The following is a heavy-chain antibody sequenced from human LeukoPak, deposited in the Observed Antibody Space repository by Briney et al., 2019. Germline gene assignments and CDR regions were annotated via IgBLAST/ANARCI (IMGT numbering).Heavy chain of an antibody. CDR2: LSGSGGST. CDR3: AKVISLLWFGESSDYGMDV. V-gene: IGHV3-23*01. D-gene: IGHD3-10*01. J-gene: IGHJ6*02. Sequence: GGSLRLSCAASGFIFSSYAMSWVRQAPGKGLEWVSALSGSGGSTYYADSVKGRFTISRDNSKNTLYLQMNSLRAEDTAVYYCAKVISLLWFGESSDYGMDVWGQGTTVTVSS. CDR1: GFIFSSYA.